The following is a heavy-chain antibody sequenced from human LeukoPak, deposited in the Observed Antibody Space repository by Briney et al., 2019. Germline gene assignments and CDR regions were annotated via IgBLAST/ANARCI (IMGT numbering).Heavy chain of an antibody. CDR3: ARESIAAAGTNWFDP. V-gene: IGHV4-4*07. CDR2: IHTSGST. CDR1: GGSISSYY. D-gene: IGHD6-13*01. J-gene: IGHJ5*02. Sequence: PSETLSLTCTVSGGSISSYYWSWIRQPAGKGLEWIGRIHTSGSTNYNPSLKSRVTMSVDTSKNQFSLKLSSVTAADTAVYYCARESIAAAGTNWFDPWGQGTLVTVSS.